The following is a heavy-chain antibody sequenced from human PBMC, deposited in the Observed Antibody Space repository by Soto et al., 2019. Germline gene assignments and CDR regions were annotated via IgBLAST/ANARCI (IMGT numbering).Heavy chain of an antibody. CDR1: GFTVTNNY. Sequence: GGSLRLSCAASGFTVTNNYMSWVHQAPGKGLEWVSLIYSVGSTSYADSVKGRFTISRDNSKNTLYLQMNSLRAEDTAVYYCARDGDYRRNWFDPWGQGTLVTVSS. D-gene: IGHD4-17*01. J-gene: IGHJ5*02. CDR3: ARDGDYRRNWFDP. V-gene: IGHV3-66*01. CDR2: IYSVGST.